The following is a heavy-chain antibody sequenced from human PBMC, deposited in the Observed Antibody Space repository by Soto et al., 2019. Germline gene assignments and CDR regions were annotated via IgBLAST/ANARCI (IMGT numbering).Heavy chain of an antibody. Sequence: ESGPTLVNPTQTLTLTCTFSGFSLSAATVGVAWIRQPPGKALEWLAVVYWDGDARYSPSLHTRLTITKDTSINQVVLTMTYMDPVDTATYYCAHLMITYGGVVADDAFDIWGPGTMVTVSS. V-gene: IGHV2-5*02. CDR1: GFSLSAATVG. CDR3: AHLMITYGGVVADDAFDI. D-gene: IGHD3-16*02. J-gene: IGHJ3*02. CDR2: VYWDGDA.